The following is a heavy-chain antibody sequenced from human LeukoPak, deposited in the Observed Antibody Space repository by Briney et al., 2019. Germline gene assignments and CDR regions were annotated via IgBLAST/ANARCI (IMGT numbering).Heavy chain of an antibody. CDR1: GYTFTSYG. CDR2: ISAYNGNT. V-gene: IGHV1-18*01. J-gene: IGHJ4*02. Sequence: GASVKVSCKASGYTFTSYGISWVRQAPGQGLEWMGWISAYNGNTNYAQKLQGRVTMTTDTSTSTAYMELRSLRSDDTAVYYCARRISPWGSYLTTAYYFDYWGQGTLVTVSS. D-gene: IGHD1-26*01. CDR3: ARRISPWGSYLTTAYYFDY.